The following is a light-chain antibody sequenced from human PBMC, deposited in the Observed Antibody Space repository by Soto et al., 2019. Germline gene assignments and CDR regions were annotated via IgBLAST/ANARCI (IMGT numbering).Light chain of an antibody. V-gene: IGKV3D-20*02. CDR2: DAS. CDR1: QSVSSSY. CDR3: QQRSNWPWT. Sequence: EIVLTQSPGTLSLSAGESATLSCRASQSVSSSYLAWYQQKPGQAPRLLIYDASNRATGIPVRFSGSGSGTDFTLTISSLEPEDFAVYYCQQRSNWPWTFSQGTKVDIK. J-gene: IGKJ1*01.